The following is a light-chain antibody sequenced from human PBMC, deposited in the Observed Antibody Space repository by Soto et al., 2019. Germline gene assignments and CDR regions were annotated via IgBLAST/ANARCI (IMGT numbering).Light chain of an antibody. J-gene: IGKJ1*01. CDR1: QSVGSK. Sequence: EIVLMPFPATLSVSPGETATLSCRASQSVGSKLAWYQQKPGQAPRLLMYGASTRATGIPARFSGSGSGTEFTLTISSLQSEDFAIYSCQQYNNWPRTFGQGTKVDIK. CDR3: QQYNNWPRT. CDR2: GAS. V-gene: IGKV3-15*01.